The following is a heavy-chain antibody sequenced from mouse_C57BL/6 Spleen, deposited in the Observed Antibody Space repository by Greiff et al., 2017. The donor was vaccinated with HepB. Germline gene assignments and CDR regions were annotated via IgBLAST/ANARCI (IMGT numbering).Heavy chain of an antibody. Sequence: VQLQQSGAELVRPGASVKLSCTASGFNIKDDYMHWVKQRPEQGLEWIGWIDPENGDTEYASKFQGKATITADTSSTTAYLQLSSLTSEDTAVYYCTKGVYSYWYFDVWGTGTTVTVSS. CDR2: IDPENGDT. V-gene: IGHV14-4*01. CDR1: GFNIKDDY. J-gene: IGHJ1*03. CDR3: TKGVYSYWYFDV. D-gene: IGHD2-1*01.